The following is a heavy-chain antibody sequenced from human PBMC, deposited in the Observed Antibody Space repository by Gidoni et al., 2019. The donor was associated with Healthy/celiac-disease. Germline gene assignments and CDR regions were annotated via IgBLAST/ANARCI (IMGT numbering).Heavy chain of an antibody. D-gene: IGHD6-6*01. CDR1: GFSLSTSGVG. Sequence: QITLKESGPTLVKPTQTLTLTCTFSGFSLSTSGVGVGWIRQPPGKALEWLALIYWNDDKRYSPSLKSRLTITKDTSKNQVVLTMTNMDPVDTATYYCAHRGVAAFDYYYYGMDVWGQGTTVTVSS. CDR2: IYWNDDK. V-gene: IGHV2-5*01. J-gene: IGHJ6*02. CDR3: AHRGVAAFDYYYYGMDV.